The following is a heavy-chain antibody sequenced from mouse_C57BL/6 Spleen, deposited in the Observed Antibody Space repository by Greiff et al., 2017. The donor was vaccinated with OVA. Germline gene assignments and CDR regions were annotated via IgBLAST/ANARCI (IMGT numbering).Heavy chain of an antibody. CDR3: ASSNRLQAWFAY. J-gene: IGHJ3*01. D-gene: IGHD1-2*01. CDR1: GYTFTSYW. V-gene: IGHV1-52*01. Sequence: VQLQQPGAELVRPGSSVKLSCKASGYTFTSYWMHWVKQRPIQGLEWIGNIDPSDSETHYNQKFKDKATLTVDKSSSTAYMQLSSLTSEDSAVYYCASSNRLQAWFAYWGQGTLVTVSA. CDR2: IDPSDSET.